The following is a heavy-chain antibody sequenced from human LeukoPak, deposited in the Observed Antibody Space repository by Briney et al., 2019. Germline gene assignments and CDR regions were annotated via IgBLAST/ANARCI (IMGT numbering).Heavy chain of an antibody. CDR1: GYTFTSYD. D-gene: IGHD3-22*01. J-gene: IGHJ4*02. CDR3: AREYYYDSSGYYSPFDY. V-gene: IGHV1-8*01. Sequence: GASVKVSCKASGYTFTSYDINWVRQATGQGLEWMGWMNPNSGNTGYAQKFQGRVTMTRNTSISTAYMELSSLRSEDTAVYYCAREYYYDSSGYYSPFDYWGQGTLVTVSS. CDR2: MNPNSGNT.